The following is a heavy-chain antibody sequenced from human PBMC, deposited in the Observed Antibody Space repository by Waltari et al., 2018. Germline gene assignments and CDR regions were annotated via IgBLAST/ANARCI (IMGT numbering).Heavy chain of an antibody. J-gene: IGHJ3*01. CDR2: IKPDSGEK. CDR1: GYPFPAFN. Sequence: QVQLLQSGADVKNPGTSVKVSCKAFGYPFPAFNIHWVRQAPGQGLQWMVWIKPDSGEKKYVQKFEGRVTMTTETSSNTVYMELNSLRSDDTAVYYCARPGDFAAFEFWGQGTTVIVSS. V-gene: IGHV1-2*02. CDR3: ARPGDFAAFEF. D-gene: IGHD3-10*01.